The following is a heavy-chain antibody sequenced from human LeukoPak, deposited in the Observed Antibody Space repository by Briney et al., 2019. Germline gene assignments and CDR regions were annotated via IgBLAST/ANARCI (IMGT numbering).Heavy chain of an antibody. CDR2: ISGSGAAP. J-gene: IGHJ6*02. D-gene: IGHD3-10*01. Sequence: GGSLRLSCAASGFTFSTYAMTWVRQAPGKGLEWVSLISGSGAAPYYADSVKGRFTISRDNARNTLYLQMHSLRAEDTAVYYCAKAPDSGYYYYYGMDVWGQGTTVTVSS. CDR3: AKAPDSGYYYYYGMDV. V-gene: IGHV3-23*01. CDR1: GFTFSTYA.